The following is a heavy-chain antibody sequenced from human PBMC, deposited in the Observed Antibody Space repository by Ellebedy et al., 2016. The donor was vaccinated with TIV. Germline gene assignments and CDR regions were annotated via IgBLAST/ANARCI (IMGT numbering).Heavy chain of an antibody. D-gene: IGHD3-22*01. CDR1: GFSFSVYA. J-gene: IGHJ4*02. Sequence: GGSLRLSXAASGFSFSVYAMTWVRQAPGKGLEWISLIGGLDTGTYYADSVKGRFAISRDSSKSTVYLQMNSLRAEDTAVYYCAQMSRGVVVMFYYWGQGTLVTVSS. V-gene: IGHV3-23*01. CDR3: AQMSRGVVVMFYY. CDR2: IGGLDTGT.